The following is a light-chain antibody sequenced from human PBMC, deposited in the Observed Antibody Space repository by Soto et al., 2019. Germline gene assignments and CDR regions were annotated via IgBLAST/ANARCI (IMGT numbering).Light chain of an antibody. J-gene: IGKJ1*01. V-gene: IGKV3-20*01. CDR2: GAS. CDR3: QQYGSSPWT. Sequence: EIVMTQSPATLSVSPGERATLSCRASQSVSSNLAWYQQKPGQAPRLLIYGASNRATGIPDRFSGSGSGTDFTLTISRLEPEDSAVYFCQQYGSSPWTFGQGTKVDIK. CDR1: QSVSSN.